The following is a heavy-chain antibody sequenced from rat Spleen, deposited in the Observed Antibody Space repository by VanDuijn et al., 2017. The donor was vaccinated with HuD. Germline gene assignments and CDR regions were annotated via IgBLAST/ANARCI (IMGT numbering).Heavy chain of an antibody. Sequence: EVQLVESGGGLVQPGRSLKLSCAASGFTFSSFPMAWVRQAPKKGLEWVAYIIYDGSRTYYRDSVKGRFTISRDNAKSTLYPQMDSLRSEDTASYYCVRHGYTRYYFDYWGQGVMVTVSS. CDR3: VRHGYTRYYFDY. CDR1: GFTFSSFP. D-gene: IGHD1-9*01. CDR2: IIYDGSRT. J-gene: IGHJ2*01. V-gene: IGHV5S10*01.